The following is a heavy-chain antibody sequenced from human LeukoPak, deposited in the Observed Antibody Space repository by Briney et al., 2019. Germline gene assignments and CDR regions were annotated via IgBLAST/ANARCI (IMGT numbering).Heavy chain of an antibody. CDR1: GFLFSSYW. CDR2: IKHDGSDK. J-gene: IGHJ6*03. D-gene: IGHD2-2*01. Sequence: GGSLRLSCAASGFLFSSYWMSWVRQAPGKGLEWVANIKHDGSDKYYVDSVTGRSTISRDNAKNSLSLQMNSLRVEDTAVYYCATICSTSCYGYYMDVWGKGTTVTVSS. V-gene: IGHV3-7*01. CDR3: ATICSTSCYGYYMDV.